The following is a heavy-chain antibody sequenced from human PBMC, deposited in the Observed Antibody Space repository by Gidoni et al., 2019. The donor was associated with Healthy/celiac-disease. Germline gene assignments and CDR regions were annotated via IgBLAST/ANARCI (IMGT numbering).Heavy chain of an antibody. D-gene: IGHD2-15*01. CDR1: GCTFSSYW. Sequence: EVQLVESGGGLVQPGGSLRRSCAASGCTFSSYWLHWVRQAPGKGLVWVSRINSDGSRTRYAASVKGRFTISRDNAKNTLYLQMNRLRAEDTAVYYCASDPLVAASRGSYSYYYYMDVWGKGTTVTVSS. CDR2: INSDGSRT. V-gene: IGHV3-74*01. J-gene: IGHJ6*03. CDR3: ASDPLVAASRGSYSYYYYMDV.